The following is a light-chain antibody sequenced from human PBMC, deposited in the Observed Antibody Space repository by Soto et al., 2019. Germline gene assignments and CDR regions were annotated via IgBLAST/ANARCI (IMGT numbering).Light chain of an antibody. V-gene: IGLV2-14*01. CDR1: SSDVGSSNY. Sequence: QSALTQPASVSGAPGQSITISCTGTSSDVGSSNYVSWYLQHPGRAPKLMIYEVSYRPSGVSDRFSGSKSGNTASLTISGLQAEDEADYYCGSYTSSHTLLFGGGTQLTVL. J-gene: IGLJ2*01. CDR2: EVS. CDR3: GSYTSSHTLL.